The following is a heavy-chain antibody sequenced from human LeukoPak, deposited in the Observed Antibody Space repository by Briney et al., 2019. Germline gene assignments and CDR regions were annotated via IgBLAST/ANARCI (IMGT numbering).Heavy chain of an antibody. CDR1: GRTFTGHY. D-gene: IGHD1-26*01. Sequence: ASVKVSCRASGRTFTGHYIHWVRQAPGQGLEWMGRIDPNSGGTNCARKFQGRVTITRDTPISTAYVELSRLTSDDTAVYYCASRRDSGSFGADYWGQGTLVTVSS. J-gene: IGHJ4*02. CDR3: ASRRDSGSFGADY. CDR2: IDPNSGGT. V-gene: IGHV1-2*06.